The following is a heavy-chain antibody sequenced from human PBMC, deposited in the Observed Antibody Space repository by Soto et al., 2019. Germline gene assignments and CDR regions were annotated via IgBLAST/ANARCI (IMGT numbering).Heavy chain of an antibody. Sequence: QVQLVQSGAEVKKPGSSVKVSCKASGGTFSSYAISWVRQAPGQGLEWMGGIIPIFGTANYAQKLQGRVTITADDSTSTAYMELSRLRSEDTAVYYCARVRVRFLEWLGSEGWGQGTLVTVSS. CDR2: IIPIFGTA. CDR1: GGTFSSYA. D-gene: IGHD3-3*01. V-gene: IGHV1-69*12. CDR3: ARVRVRFLEWLGSEG. J-gene: IGHJ4*02.